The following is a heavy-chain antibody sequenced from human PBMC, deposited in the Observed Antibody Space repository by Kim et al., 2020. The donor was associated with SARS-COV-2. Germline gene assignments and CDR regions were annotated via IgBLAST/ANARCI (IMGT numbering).Heavy chain of an antibody. J-gene: IGHJ4*02. CDR2: INPNSGGT. Sequence: ASVKVSCKASGYTFTGYYMHWVRQAPGQGLEWMGRINPNSGGTNYAQKFQGRVTMTRDTSISTAYMELSRLRSDDTVVYYCARGARYCGGDCYLDYWGQGTLVTVSS. V-gene: IGHV1-2*05. D-gene: IGHD2-21*01. CDR3: ARGARYCGGDCYLDY. CDR1: GYTFTGYY.